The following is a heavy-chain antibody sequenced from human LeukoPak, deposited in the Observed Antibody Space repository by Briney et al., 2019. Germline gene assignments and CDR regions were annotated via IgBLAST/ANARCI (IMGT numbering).Heavy chain of an antibody. D-gene: IGHD3-22*01. CDR2: IYTSGST. CDR1: GGSISSSSYY. V-gene: IGHV4-61*02. CDR3: VGGDYDSSGYYYFDY. J-gene: IGHJ4*02. Sequence: PSETLSLTCTVSGGSISSSSYYWSWIRQPAGKGLEWIGRIYTSGSTNYNPSLKSRVTISVDTSKNQFSLKLSSVTAADTAVYYCVGGDYDSSGYYYFDYWGQGTLVTVSS.